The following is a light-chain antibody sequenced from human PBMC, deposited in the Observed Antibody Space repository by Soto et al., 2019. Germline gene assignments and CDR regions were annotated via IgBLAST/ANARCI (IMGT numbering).Light chain of an antibody. V-gene: IGLV1-40*01. CDR2: GNS. CDR1: SSNIGAGYD. CDR3: HSYVSSLRAYV. Sequence: QAVVTQPPSVSGAPGQRVTISCTGSSSNIGAGYDVHWYQQLPGTAPKLLIYGNSNRPSGVPDRFSGSKSGTSASLAITGLQAEDEADYYCHSYVSSLRAYVFCGGTKLTVL. J-gene: IGLJ2*01.